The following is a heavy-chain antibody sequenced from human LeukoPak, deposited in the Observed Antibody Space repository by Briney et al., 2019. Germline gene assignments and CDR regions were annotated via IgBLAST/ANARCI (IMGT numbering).Heavy chain of an antibody. CDR1: GFTVSSNY. CDR2: IYSGGST. Sequence: GGSLRLSCAASGFTVSSNYMSWVRQAPGKGLEWVSVIYSGGSTYYADSVKGRFTISRDNSKNTLYLQMNSLSAEDTAVYYCARTHSSGYYYYYYGMDVWGQGTTVTVSS. V-gene: IGHV3-66*01. J-gene: IGHJ6*02. D-gene: IGHD3-22*01. CDR3: ARTHSSGYYYYYYGMDV.